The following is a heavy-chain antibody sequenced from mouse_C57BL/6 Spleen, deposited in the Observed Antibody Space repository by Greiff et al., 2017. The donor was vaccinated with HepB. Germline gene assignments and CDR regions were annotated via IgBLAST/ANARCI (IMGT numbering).Heavy chain of an antibody. J-gene: IGHJ1*03. CDR3: ARSDDGPLYFDV. CDR2: IHPNSGST. CDR1: GYTFTSYW. D-gene: IGHD2-3*01. Sequence: VKLQQPGAELVKPGASVKLSCKASGYTFTSYWMHWVKQRPGQGLEWIGMIHPNSGSTNYNEKFKSKATLTVDKSSSTAYMQLSSLTSEDSAVYYCARSDDGPLYFDVWGTGTTVTVSS. V-gene: IGHV1-64*01.